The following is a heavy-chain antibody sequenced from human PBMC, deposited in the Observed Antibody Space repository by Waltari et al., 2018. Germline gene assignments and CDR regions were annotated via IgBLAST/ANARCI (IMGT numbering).Heavy chain of an antibody. CDR2: IIPIFGTA. Sequence: QVQLVQSGAEVKKPGSSVKVYCKASGGTFSSYAISWVRQAPGQGLEWMGGIIPIFGTANYAQKFQGRVTITADESTSTAYMELSSLRSEDTAVYYCARDRIAVAGTPYYYYGMDVWGQGTTVTVSS. J-gene: IGHJ6*02. CDR1: GGTFSSYA. D-gene: IGHD6-19*01. CDR3: ARDRIAVAGTPYYYYGMDV. V-gene: IGHV1-69*13.